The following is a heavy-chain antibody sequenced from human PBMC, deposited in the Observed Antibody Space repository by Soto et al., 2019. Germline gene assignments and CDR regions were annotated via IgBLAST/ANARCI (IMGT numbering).Heavy chain of an antibody. V-gene: IGHV3-53*04. D-gene: IGHD5-12*01. CDR3: ASTSGYDWCAAFDI. CDR1: GFTVSSNY. CDR2: IYSGGST. J-gene: IGHJ3*02. Sequence: EVQLVESGGGLVQPGGSLRLSCAASGFTVSSNYMSWVRQAPGKGLEWVSVIYSGGSTYYADSVKGRFTISRHNSKNTLYLQMNSLRAEDTAVYYCASTSGYDWCAAFDIWGQGTMVTVSS.